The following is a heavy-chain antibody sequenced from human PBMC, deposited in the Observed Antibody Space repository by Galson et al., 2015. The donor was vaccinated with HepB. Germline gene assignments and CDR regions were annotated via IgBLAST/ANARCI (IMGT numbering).Heavy chain of an antibody. CDR1: GFTFSSYS. J-gene: IGHJ3*02. CDR2: ISSSSSYI. D-gene: IGHD2-2*01. Sequence: SLRLSCAASGFTFSSYSMNWVRQAPGKGLEWVSSISSSSSYIYYADSVKGRFTISRDNAKNSLYLQMNSLRAEDTAVYYCARAVPAARLPGGENAFDIWGQGTMVTVSS. CDR3: ARAVPAARLPGGENAFDI. V-gene: IGHV3-21*01.